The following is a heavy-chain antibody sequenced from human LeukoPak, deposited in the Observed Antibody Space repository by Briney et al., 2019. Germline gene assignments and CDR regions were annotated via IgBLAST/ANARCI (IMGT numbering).Heavy chain of an antibody. D-gene: IGHD3-9*01. CDR3: VTESTGTLDY. V-gene: IGHV3-7*03. CDR2: IKQDGSEK. Sequence: GGSLRLSCAASGFTFSNYWMTWVRQAPGKGLEWVANIKQDGSEKYYVDSVKGRFTISRDNSKNTLYMQMNSLRAEDTAVYYCVTESTGTLDYWGQGILVTVSS. J-gene: IGHJ4*02. CDR1: GFTFSNYW.